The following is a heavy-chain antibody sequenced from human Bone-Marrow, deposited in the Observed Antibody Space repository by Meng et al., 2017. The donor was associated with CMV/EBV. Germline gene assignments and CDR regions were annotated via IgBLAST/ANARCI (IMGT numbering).Heavy chain of an antibody. D-gene: IGHD3-3*01. V-gene: IGHV3-74*01. CDR2: INSDGSST. Sequence: LSLTCAASGFTFSSYWMHWVRQAPGKGLVWVSRINSDGSSTSYADSVKGRFTISRDNAKNTLYLQMNSLRAEDTAVYYCARVGDFWSGYDAFVIWGQGTMVTVSS. CDR1: GFTFSSYW. CDR3: ARVGDFWSGYDAFVI. J-gene: IGHJ3*02.